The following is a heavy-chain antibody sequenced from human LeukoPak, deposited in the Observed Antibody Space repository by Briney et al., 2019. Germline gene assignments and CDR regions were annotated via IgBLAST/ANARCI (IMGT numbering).Heavy chain of an antibody. D-gene: IGHD2-2*01. J-gene: IGHJ4*02. CDR2: INPYSGST. CDR3: ARVAHPTDFVVVPAARSDLGKFDY. Sequence: GASVKVSCKASGYTFTGYYLHWVRHAPGQGLEWMAWINPYSGSTNCAQNFQGRVTLTSDTSVSTTYMELTSLRSDDTAVYFCARVAHPTDFVVVPAARSDLGKFDYWGQGSLVTVS. CDR1: GYTFTGYY. V-gene: IGHV1-2*02.